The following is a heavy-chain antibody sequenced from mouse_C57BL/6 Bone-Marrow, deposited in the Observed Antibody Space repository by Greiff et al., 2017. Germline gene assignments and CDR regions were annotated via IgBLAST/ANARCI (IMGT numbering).Heavy chain of an antibody. V-gene: IGHV6-6*01. J-gene: IGHJ4*01. Sequence: EVKLMESGGGLVQPGGSMKLSCAASGFTFSDAWMDWVRQSPEKGLEWVAEIRNKANNHATYYAESVKGRFTISRDDSKSSVYLQMNSLRAEDTGIYYCTREDGNYPYAMDYWGQGTSVTVSS. CDR3: TREDGNYPYAMDY. CDR1: GFTFSDAW. CDR2: IRNKANNHAT. D-gene: IGHD2-1*01.